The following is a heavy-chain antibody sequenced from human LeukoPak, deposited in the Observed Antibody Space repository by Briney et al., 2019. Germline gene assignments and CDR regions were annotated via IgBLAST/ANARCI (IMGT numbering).Heavy chain of an antibody. CDR2: IHYTGST. Sequence: SETLSVTCSVSGVSISGYYWSWIRQSPGKELEWIGYIHYTGSTKYNPSLNSRVTISLDTSKNQFSLKVTSVTAADTAVYYCTRSVGYTSGWYWFDAWGQGTLVTVSS. V-gene: IGHV4-59*01. CDR1: GVSISGYY. D-gene: IGHD6-19*01. CDR3: TRSVGYTSGWYWFDA. J-gene: IGHJ5*02.